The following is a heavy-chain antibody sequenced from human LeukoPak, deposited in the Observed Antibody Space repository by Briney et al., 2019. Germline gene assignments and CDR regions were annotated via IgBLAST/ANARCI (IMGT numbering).Heavy chain of an antibody. CDR3: SRDRHCIGSTSYGL. CDR2: ISYDGSNK. D-gene: IGHD2-2*01. CDR1: GFTFSSYT. V-gene: IGHV3-30*14. J-gene: IGHJ4*02. Sequence: GGSLRLSCAASGFTFSSYTMNWVRQAPGKGLEWVAVISYDGSNKYYADSVRGRFTISRDNSKNTLYLQMNSLRAEDTAVYYCSRDRHCIGSTSYGLWGQGTRVTVSS.